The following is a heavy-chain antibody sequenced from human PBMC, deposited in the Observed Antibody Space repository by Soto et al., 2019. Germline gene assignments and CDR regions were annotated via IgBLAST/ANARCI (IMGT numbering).Heavy chain of an antibody. CDR3: AAFTLPYYYDSSGYYYLDY. D-gene: IGHD3-22*01. CDR1: GFTFTSSA. J-gene: IGHJ4*02. CDR2: IVVGSGNT. V-gene: IGHV1-58*01. Sequence: GASVKVSCKASGFTFTSSAVQWVRQARGQRLEWIGWIVVGSGNTNYAQKFQERVTITRDMSTSTAYMELSSLRSEDTAVYYCAAFTLPYYYDSSGYYYLDYWGQGTLVTVSS.